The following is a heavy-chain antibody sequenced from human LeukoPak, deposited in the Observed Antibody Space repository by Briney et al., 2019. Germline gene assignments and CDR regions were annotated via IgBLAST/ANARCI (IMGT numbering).Heavy chain of an antibody. CDR3: ARVLDGSGSPDLVH. D-gene: IGHD3-10*01. J-gene: IGHJ4*02. Sequence: ASVKVSCKASGYTFTSYAMNWVRQAPGQGLEWMGWINTNTGNPTYAQGFTGRFVFSLDTSVSTAYLQISSLKAEDTAVYYCARVLDGSGSPDLVHWSQGTLVTVSS. CDR2: INTNTGNP. CDR1: GYTFTSYA. V-gene: IGHV7-4-1*02.